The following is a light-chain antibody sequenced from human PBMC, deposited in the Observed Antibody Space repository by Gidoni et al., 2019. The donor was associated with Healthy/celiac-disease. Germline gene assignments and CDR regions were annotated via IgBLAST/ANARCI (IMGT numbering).Light chain of an antibody. Sequence: ELVMPQSPATLSVSPGERATLSCRASQSVSSNLAWYQQKPGQAPRLLIYGASTRATGIPARFSGSGSGTEFTLTISSLQSEDFAVYYCQQYNNWPRTFGQGTKLEIK. J-gene: IGKJ2*01. V-gene: IGKV3-15*01. CDR2: GAS. CDR3: QQYNNWPRT. CDR1: QSVSSN.